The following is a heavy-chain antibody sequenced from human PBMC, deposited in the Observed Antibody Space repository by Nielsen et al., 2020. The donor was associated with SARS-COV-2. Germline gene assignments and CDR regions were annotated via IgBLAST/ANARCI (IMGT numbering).Heavy chain of an antibody. CDR3: ARARYCSGGDCNYWYFDL. V-gene: IGHV3-74*01. Sequence: GESLKISCEASGFTFSTYWMHWVRQAPGKGLVWVSRINSDWSRTSASYADSVKGRFPISRDNAKKTLYLQMNSLSAEDTAVYYCARARYCSGGDCNYWYFDLWGRGTLVTVSS. D-gene: IGHD2-15*01. CDR1: GFTFSTYW. J-gene: IGHJ2*01. CDR2: INSDWSRT.